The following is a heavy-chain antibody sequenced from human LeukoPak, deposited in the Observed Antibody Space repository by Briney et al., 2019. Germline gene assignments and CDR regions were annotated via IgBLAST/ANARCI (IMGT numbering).Heavy chain of an antibody. CDR1: GFTFSSYA. CDR3: AKGSHFDY. Sequence: GGSLRLSCAASGFTFSSYAMTWVRQAPGKGLEWVSGISSSGGSTYYADSVKGRFTISRDNSKNTLWLQMNSLRAEDTAVYYCAKGSHFDYWGQGTLVTVSS. V-gene: IGHV3-23*01. J-gene: IGHJ4*02. CDR2: ISSSGGST.